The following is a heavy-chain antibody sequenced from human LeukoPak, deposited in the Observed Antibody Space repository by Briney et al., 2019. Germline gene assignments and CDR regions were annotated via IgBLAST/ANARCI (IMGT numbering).Heavy chain of an antibody. Sequence: GGSLRLSCAASGFTFSSYGMHWVRQAPGKGLEWVAVISYDGSNKYYADSVKGRFTISRDNSKNTLYLQMNSLRAEDTAVYYCAKDRGPRYYYDSSGYFGYWGQGTLVTVSS. CDR2: ISYDGSNK. D-gene: IGHD3-22*01. CDR1: GFTFSSYG. CDR3: AKDRGPRYYYDSSGYFGY. J-gene: IGHJ4*02. V-gene: IGHV3-30*18.